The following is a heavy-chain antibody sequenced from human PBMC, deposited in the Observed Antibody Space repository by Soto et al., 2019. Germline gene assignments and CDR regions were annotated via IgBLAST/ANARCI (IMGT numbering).Heavy chain of an antibody. D-gene: IGHD2-15*01. Sequence: SETLSLTCTVSGGSISSYYWSWIRQPPGKGLEWIGYIYYSGSTNYNPSLKSRVTISVDTSKNQFSLKLSSVTAADTAVYYCARVARRDYFDYWGQGTLVTVSS. V-gene: IGHV4-59*08. CDR3: ARVARRDYFDY. CDR1: GGSISSYY. CDR2: IYYSGST. J-gene: IGHJ4*02.